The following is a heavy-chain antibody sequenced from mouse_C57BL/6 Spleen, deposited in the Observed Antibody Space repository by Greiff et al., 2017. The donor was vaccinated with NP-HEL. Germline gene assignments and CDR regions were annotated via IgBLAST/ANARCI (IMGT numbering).Heavy chain of an antibody. CDR2: IDPSDSET. CDR1: GYTFTSYW. J-gene: IGHJ2*01. Sequence: QVQLQQPGAELVRPGSSVKLSCKASGYTFTSYWMHWVKQRPIQGLEWIGNIDPSDSETHYTQKFKDKATLTVDKSSSTAYMQRSSLTSEDSAVYYCARGLMGYWGQGTTLTVSS. D-gene: IGHD2-2*01. V-gene: IGHV1-52*01. CDR3: ARGLMGY.